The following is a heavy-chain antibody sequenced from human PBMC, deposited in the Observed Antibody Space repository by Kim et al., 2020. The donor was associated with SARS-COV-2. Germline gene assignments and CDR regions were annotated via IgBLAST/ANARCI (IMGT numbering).Heavy chain of an antibody. Sequence: SETPSLTCTVSGGSIRSTSNYWGWIRQSPGKGLEWIGSINYSESTYYNPSLKSRVTIFVDTSKNQFSLSLSSVTAADTAIYYCARASEVANFFSRWYYFDYWGQGTLVTVSS. J-gene: IGHJ4*02. V-gene: IGHV4-39*07. CDR3: ARASEVANFFSRWYYFDY. CDR2: INYSEST. CDR1: GGSIRSTSNY. D-gene: IGHD3-3*01.